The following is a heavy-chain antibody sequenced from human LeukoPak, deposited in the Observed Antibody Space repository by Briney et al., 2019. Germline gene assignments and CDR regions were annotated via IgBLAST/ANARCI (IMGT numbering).Heavy chain of an antibody. CDR3: ARDPELRYSGDYYYYMDV. CDR1: GGTFSSYA. CDR2: IIPIFGTA. J-gene: IGHJ6*03. V-gene: IGHV1-69*13. D-gene: IGHD3-9*01. Sequence: SVKASCKASGGTFSSYAISWVRQAPGQGLEWMGGIIPIFGTANYAQKFQGRVTITADESTSTAYMELSSLRSEDTAVYYCARDPELRYSGDYYYYMDVWGKGTTVTVSS.